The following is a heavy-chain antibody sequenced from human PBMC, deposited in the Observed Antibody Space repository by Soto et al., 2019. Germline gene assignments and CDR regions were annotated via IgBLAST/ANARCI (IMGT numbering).Heavy chain of an antibody. CDR3: ARDGEGY. V-gene: IGHV3-74*01. Sequence: EVQLVESGGGLVQPGGSLRLSCVASGFTFSNNWMHWVRQVPGKGLLWVSRINTDGTATNYADSVKGRFTVSRDNAKRTLYLQMNSLRAVDTAVYYCARDGEGYWGQGTLVTVSS. CDR1: GFTFSNNW. D-gene: IGHD2-21*01. J-gene: IGHJ4*02. CDR2: INTDGTAT.